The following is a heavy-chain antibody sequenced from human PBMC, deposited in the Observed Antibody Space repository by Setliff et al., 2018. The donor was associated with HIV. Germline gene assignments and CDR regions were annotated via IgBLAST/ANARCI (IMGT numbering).Heavy chain of an antibody. J-gene: IGHJ4*02. V-gene: IGHV1-24*01. CDR3: ARVIGYFSGWYLKY. D-gene: IGHD6-19*01. CDR1: SSILTQFS. CDR2: SDPQYDET. Sequence: ASVKVSCKVSSSILTQFSMHWVRQAPGKGLEWMGASDPQYDETIYAQRFQGRVTLTEDTTTETAYMELSSLRSEDTAVYYCARVIGYFSGWYLKYWGQGTPVTVS.